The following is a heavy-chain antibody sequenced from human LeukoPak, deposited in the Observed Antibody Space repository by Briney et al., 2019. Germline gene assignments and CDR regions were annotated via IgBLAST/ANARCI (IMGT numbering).Heavy chain of an antibody. CDR3: ARDNFHPTGKSGGSYYLDY. D-gene: IGHD2-15*01. V-gene: IGHV3-72*01. CDR2: TKNRPNDYIT. J-gene: IGHJ4*02. Sequence: PGGSLRLSCAASGFTLSDYYMDWVRQAPGKGLEWVGRTKNRPNDYITGYAASVGGRFTISRDDSKNSLYLQMNSLRTEDTAVYYCARDNFHPTGKSGGSYYLDYWGLGTLVTVSS. CDR1: GFTLSDYY.